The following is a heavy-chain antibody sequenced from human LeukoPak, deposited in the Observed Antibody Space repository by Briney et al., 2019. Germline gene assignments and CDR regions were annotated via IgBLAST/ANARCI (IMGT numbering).Heavy chain of an antibody. Sequence: PGGSLRLSCAASGFTISNHWMHWVRPAPGKGLVWVSRINSDGRRTSYADSVKGRFTISRDNAKNTLYLQMNSLRPDDTAVYYCAREVEVVPATMGAYYYYYMDVWGKGTTVTVSS. J-gene: IGHJ6*03. CDR2: INSDGRRT. CDR3: AREVEVVPATMGAYYYYYMDV. D-gene: IGHD2-2*01. V-gene: IGHV3-74*01. CDR1: GFTISNHW.